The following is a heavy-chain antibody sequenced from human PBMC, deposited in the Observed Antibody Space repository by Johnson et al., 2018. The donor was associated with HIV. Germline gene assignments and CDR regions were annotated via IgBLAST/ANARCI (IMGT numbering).Heavy chain of an antibody. J-gene: IGHJ3*02. CDR1: GFTVSSNY. V-gene: IGHV3-53*01. CDR3: ARIAARGAFDI. Sequence: VQLVESGGGLIQPGGSLRLSCAASGFTVSSNYMSWVRQAPGKGLEWVSVIYSGDSQYYADSVKGRFTISRENAKDSLYLQMNSLRAGDTAVYYCARIAARGAFDIWGQGTMVTVSS. CDR2: IYSGDSQ. D-gene: IGHD6-13*01.